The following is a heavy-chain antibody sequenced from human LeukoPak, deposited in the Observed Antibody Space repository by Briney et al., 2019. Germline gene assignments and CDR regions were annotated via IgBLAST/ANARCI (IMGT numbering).Heavy chain of an antibody. CDR2: IYYSGST. CDR3: AREHYYELDY. V-gene: IGHV4-39*07. D-gene: IGHD3-22*01. CDR1: GGSISSSSYY. J-gene: IGHJ4*02. Sequence: SETLPLTCTVSGGSISSSSYYWGWIRQPPGKGLEWIGGIYYSGSTYYNPSLKSRVTISVDTSKNQFSLKLSSVTAADTAVYYCAREHYYELDYWGQGTLVTVSS.